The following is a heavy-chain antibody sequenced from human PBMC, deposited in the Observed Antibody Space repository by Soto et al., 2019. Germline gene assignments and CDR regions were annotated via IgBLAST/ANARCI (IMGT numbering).Heavy chain of an antibody. Sequence: ASVKVSCKASGYTFTGYYMHWVRQAPGQGLEWMGWINPNSGGTNYAQKFQGWVTMTRDTSISTAYMELSSLRVEDTAVYYCARGCGRASCPYYMEVWGKGTLVTVSS. J-gene: IGHJ6*03. CDR1: GYTFTGYY. CDR3: ARGCGRASCPYYMEV. CDR2: INPNSGGT. D-gene: IGHD2-2*01. V-gene: IGHV1-2*04.